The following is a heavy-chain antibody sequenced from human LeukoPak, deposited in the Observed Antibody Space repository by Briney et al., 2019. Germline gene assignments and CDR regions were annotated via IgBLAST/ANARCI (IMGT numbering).Heavy chain of an antibody. V-gene: IGHV1-2*02. CDR1: GFIFSNYG. D-gene: IGHD6-13*01. CDR3: ARGEAAAGTRRGFDY. CDR2: INPNSGGT. J-gene: IGHJ4*02. Sequence: PGRSLRLSCAASGFIFSNYGMHWVRQAPGQGLEWMGWINPNSGGTNYAQKFQGRVTMTRDTSITTAYMELSRLRSDDPAVYYCARGEAAAGTRRGFDYWGQGTLVTVSS.